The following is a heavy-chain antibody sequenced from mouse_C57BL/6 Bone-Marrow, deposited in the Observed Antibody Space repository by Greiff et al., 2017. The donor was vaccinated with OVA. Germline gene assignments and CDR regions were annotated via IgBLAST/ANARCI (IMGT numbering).Heavy chain of an antibody. Sequence: VQLQQPGAELVRPGSSVKLSCKASGYTFTSYWMDWVKQRPGQGLEWIGNIYPSDSETHYNQKFKDKATLTVDKSSSTAYMQLSSLTSEDSAVYYCARRDGNYPSWWGQGTLVTVSA. CDR3: ARRDGNYPSW. CDR2: IYPSDSET. D-gene: IGHD2-1*01. J-gene: IGHJ3*02. V-gene: IGHV1-61*01. CDR1: GYTFTSYW.